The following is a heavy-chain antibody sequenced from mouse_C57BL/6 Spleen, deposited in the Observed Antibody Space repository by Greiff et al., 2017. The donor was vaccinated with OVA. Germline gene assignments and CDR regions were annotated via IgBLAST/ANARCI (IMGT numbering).Heavy chain of an antibody. CDR2: IYPRSGNT. J-gene: IGHJ1*03. V-gene: IGHV1-81*01. CDR3: ARRSSSYSSYWYFDV. CDR1: GYTFTSYG. D-gene: IGHD1-1*01. Sequence: QVQLQQSGAELARPGASVKLSCKASGYTFTSYGISWVKQRTGQGLEWIGEIYPRSGNTYYNEKFKGKATLTADKSSSTAYMELRSLTSEDSAVYFCARRSSSYSSYWYFDVWGTGTTVTVSS.